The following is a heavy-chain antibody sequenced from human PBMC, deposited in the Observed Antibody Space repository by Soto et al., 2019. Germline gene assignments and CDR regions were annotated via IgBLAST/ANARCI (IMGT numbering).Heavy chain of an antibody. V-gene: IGHV4-59*13. D-gene: IGHD5-18*01. CDR1: TDSFNDYN. J-gene: IGHJ3*02. Sequence: QVWLHESGPGLVKPSETLSLTCTVSTDSFNDYNWSWIRQPPGKGLEWIGSIYHTGNTNYNPSLESRVSISVDTSKIQFSLSLSPVTAADTAVYYCARDVGIHDAFDIWGQGTLVTVSS. CDR2: IYHTGNT. CDR3: ARDVGIHDAFDI.